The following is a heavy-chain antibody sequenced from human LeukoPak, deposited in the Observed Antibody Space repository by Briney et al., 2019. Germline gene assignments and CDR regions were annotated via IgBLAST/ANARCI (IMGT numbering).Heavy chain of an antibody. CDR1: GFTFSNAW. Sequence: GGSLRLSCAASGFTFSNAWMSWVRQAPGKGLEWVGRIKSKTDGGTTDYAAPVKGRFTISGDDSKNTLYLQMNSLKTEDTAVYYCTTRVNGVVPAAIRWFDPWGQGTLVTVSS. V-gene: IGHV3-15*01. CDR3: TTRVNGVVPAAIRWFDP. CDR2: IKSKTDGGTT. J-gene: IGHJ5*02. D-gene: IGHD2-2*02.